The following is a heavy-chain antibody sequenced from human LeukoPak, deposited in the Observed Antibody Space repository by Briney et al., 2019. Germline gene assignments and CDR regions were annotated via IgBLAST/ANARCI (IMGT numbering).Heavy chain of an antibody. CDR2: IWYGGSNK. CDR1: GFDFSAYG. CDR3: AKDRLIVVVPAARGGPDAFDI. D-gene: IGHD2-2*01. Sequence: GRSLRLSCAASGFDFSAYGMHWVRQAPGKGLEWVAVIWYGGSNKYYADSVKGRFTISRDNSKNTLYLQMNSLRAEDTAVYYCAKDRLIVVVPAARGGPDAFDIWGQGTMVTVSS. V-gene: IGHV3-33*06. J-gene: IGHJ3*02.